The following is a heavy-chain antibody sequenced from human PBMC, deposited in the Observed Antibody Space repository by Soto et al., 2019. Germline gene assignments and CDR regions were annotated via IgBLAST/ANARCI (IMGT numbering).Heavy chain of an antibody. CDR1: GFNVSYNY. CDR2: IHSDGGT. V-gene: IGHV3-53*02. Sequence: EVQLVETGGGLSQPGGSLRLSCAASGFNVSYNYMSWVRQAPGKGLEWVSIIHSDGGTYYADSVKGRFTISRDNSRNTVYLQMNSLRAEDTAVYYCGSIAVAEGFDPWGQGTLVTVSS. J-gene: IGHJ5*02. CDR3: GSIAVAEGFDP. D-gene: IGHD6-19*01.